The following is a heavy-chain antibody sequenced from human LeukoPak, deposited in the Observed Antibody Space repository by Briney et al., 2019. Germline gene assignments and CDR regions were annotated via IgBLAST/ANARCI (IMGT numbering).Heavy chain of an antibody. CDR2: IIPIFGTT. Sequence: AASVKVSCKASGGTFSSYGISWVRQAPGQGLEWMGGIIPIFGTTDYAQKFQGRVTITADESTSTAYMELSSLRSEDTAVYYCASSGLGGSGNYHRTWYNWFDPWGQGTLITVSS. J-gene: IGHJ5*02. D-gene: IGHD3-10*01. V-gene: IGHV1-69*13. CDR1: GGTFSSYG. CDR3: ASSGLGGSGNYHRTWYNWFDP.